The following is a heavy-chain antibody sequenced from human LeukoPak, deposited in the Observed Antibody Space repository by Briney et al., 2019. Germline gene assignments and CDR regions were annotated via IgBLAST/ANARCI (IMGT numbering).Heavy chain of an antibody. V-gene: IGHV3-21*01. CDR3: ARAYLQWLGIDY. CDR1: GLTFSSYS. Sequence: GGSLRLSCAASGLTFSSYSMNSVRQAPGKGLEWVSSISSSSSYIYYADSVKGRFTISRDNAKNSLYLQMSSLRAEDTAVYYCARAYLQWLGIDYWGQGTLVTVSS. J-gene: IGHJ4*02. D-gene: IGHD6-19*01. CDR2: ISSSSSYI.